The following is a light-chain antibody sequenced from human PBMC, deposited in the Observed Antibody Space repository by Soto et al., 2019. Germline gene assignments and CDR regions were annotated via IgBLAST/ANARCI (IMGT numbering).Light chain of an antibody. V-gene: IGKV3-11*01. CDR3: HQRSNWPLT. CDR1: QSVSSY. CDR2: DAS. J-gene: IGKJ1*01. Sequence: EIVLTQSPATLSLSPGERATLSCRASQSVSSYLAWYQQKPGQAPRLLIYDASNRATGIPARFSGSGSGTDFTLTISSLEPEDFAVYYCHQRSNWPLTVGQGTKVDSK.